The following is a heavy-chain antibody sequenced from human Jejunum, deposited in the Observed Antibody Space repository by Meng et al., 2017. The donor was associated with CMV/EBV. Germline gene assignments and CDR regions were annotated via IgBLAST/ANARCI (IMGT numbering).Heavy chain of an antibody. CDR3: ARGRGNQPLFDF. Sequence: QGQLVQSGAEVKKPGSSGKVACKTSGGSFSTYTFSWVRQAPGQGLEWMGGLIPVLNKAKSAPRFQDRVTFTADETTTTAYMELNSLTFEDTAVYFCARGRGNQPLFDFWGQGTLVTVSS. D-gene: IGHD2/OR15-2a*01. J-gene: IGHJ4*02. V-gene: IGHV1-69*10. CDR2: LIPVLNKA. CDR1: GGSFSTYT.